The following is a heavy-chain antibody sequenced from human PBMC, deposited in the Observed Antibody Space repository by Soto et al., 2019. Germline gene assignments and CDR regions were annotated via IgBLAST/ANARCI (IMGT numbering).Heavy chain of an antibody. CDR3: AISGGATGKGALDY. CDR1: GGSISSGGYY. V-gene: IGHV4-31*03. CDR2: IYYSGST. Sequence: QVQLQESGPGLVKPSQTLSLNCTVSGGSISSGGYYWSWIRQHPGKGLEWIGYIYYSGSTYYNPSLKSRVTRSVDTSKNQFSLKLISVTAADTAVYYCAISGGATGKGALDYWGQGTLVTVSS. J-gene: IGHJ4*02. D-gene: IGHD5-12*01.